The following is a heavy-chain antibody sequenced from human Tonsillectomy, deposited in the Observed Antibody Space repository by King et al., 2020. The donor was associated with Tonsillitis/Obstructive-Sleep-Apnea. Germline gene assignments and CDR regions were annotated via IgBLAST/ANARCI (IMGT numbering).Heavy chain of an antibody. CDR2: ISAYNGNT. D-gene: IGHD2-2*01. CDR3: ARLGYCSSTSCLDAFDI. Sequence: VQLVESGAEVKKPGASVKVSCKASGYTFTSYGISWVRQAPGQGLEWMGWISAYNGNTNYAQKLQGRVTMTTDTSTSTAYMELRSLRSDDTAVYYCARLGYCSSTSCLDAFDIWGQGTMVTVSS. J-gene: IGHJ3*02. CDR1: GYTFTSYG. V-gene: IGHV1-18*01.